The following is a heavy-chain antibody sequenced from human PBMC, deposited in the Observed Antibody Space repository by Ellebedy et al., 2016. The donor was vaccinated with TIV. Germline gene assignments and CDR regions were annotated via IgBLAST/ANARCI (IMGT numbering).Heavy chain of an antibody. V-gene: IGHV3-23*01. Sequence: GGSLRLSXAASGVTFSNYGMSWVRQAPGKGLEWVSTIGGSGGSTYYADSVKGRFTISRDNSKNTLYLQMNSLRADDTAVYYCAKGTSNWDYWGQGTLVTVSS. J-gene: IGHJ4*02. D-gene: IGHD1-1*01. CDR1: GVTFSNYG. CDR3: AKGTSNWDY. CDR2: IGGSGGST.